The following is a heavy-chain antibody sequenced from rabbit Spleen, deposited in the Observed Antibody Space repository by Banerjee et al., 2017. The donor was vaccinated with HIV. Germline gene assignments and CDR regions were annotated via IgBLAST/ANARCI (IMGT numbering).Heavy chain of an antibody. CDR3: AAKAGGGFTSCGIGL. CDR2: IPGSSGDFT. D-gene: IGHD4-1*01. J-gene: IGHJ6*01. V-gene: IGHV1S45*01. CDR1: GFSFSSSDC. Sequence: LEESGGGLVQPEGSLALTCKASGFSFSSSDCICWVRQAPGKGLEWISCIPGSSGDFTSYATRATDGFSSSKTSLTTVVMQITSRMVAATTAYFCAAKAGGGFTSCGIGLWGPGTLVTVS.